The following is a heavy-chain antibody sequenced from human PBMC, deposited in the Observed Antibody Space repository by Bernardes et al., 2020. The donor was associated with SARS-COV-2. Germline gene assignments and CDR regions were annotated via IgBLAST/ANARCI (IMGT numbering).Heavy chain of an antibody. CDR1: GGSISSSSYY. J-gene: IGHJ4*02. V-gene: IGHV4-39*01. CDR3: ARQHLGGVTIFGVVTTDRYFDY. Sequence: SETLSLTCTVSGGSISSSSYYWGWIRQPPGKVLEWIGSIYYSGSTYYNPSLKSRVTISVDTSKNQFSLKLGSVTAADTAVYYCARQHLGGVTIFGVVTTDRYFDYWGQGTLVTVSS. D-gene: IGHD3-3*01. CDR2: IYYSGST.